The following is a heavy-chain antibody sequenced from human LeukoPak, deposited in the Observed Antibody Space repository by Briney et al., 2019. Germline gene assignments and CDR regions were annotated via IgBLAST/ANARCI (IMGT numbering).Heavy chain of an antibody. CDR2: IYYSGST. CDR3: ARHQYRGYEQDFHY. Sequence: PSETLSLTCTVSGGSISSSSYYWGWIRQPPGKGLEWIGSIYYSGSTYYNPSLKSRVTISVDTSKNQFSLKLSSVTAADTAVYYCARHQYRGYEQDFHYWGQGNLVTVSS. J-gene: IGHJ4*02. V-gene: IGHV4-39*01. CDR1: GGSISSSSYY. D-gene: IGHD5-12*01.